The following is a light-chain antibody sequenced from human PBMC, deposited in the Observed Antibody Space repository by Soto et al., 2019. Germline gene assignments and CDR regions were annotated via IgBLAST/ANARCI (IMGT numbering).Light chain of an antibody. CDR1: HDISSY. V-gene: IGKV1-17*01. CDR2: AAS. CDR3: LQHNSYPLT. Sequence: DIQLTQSPSFLAASVGDRVTITCRASHDISSYLGWYQQKPGKAPKRLIYAASSLQSGVPSRFSGSGSGTEFTLTISSLQPEDFATYYCLQHNSYPLTFGGGTKVDIK. J-gene: IGKJ4*01.